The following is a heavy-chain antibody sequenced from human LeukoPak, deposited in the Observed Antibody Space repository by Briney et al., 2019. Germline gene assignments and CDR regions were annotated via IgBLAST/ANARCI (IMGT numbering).Heavy chain of an antibody. J-gene: IGHJ4*02. V-gene: IGHV4-38-2*02. CDR2: IYHSGST. Sequence: SETLSLTCTVSGYSISSGYYWGWIRQPPGKGLEWIGSIYHSGSTYYNPSLKSRVTISVDTSKNQFSLKLSSVTAADTAVYYCARGWYSSGWYGYWGQGTLVTVSS. CDR1: GYSISSGYY. D-gene: IGHD6-19*01. CDR3: ARGWYSSGWYGY.